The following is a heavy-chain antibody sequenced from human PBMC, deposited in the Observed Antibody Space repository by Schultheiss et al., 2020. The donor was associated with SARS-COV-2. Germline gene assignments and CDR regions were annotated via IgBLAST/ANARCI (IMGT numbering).Heavy chain of an antibody. CDR2: INHSGST. V-gene: IGHV4-34*01. CDR1: GGSISSYY. CDR3: ARGGRGVVVPAAIDRAGKNWFDP. Sequence: TLSLTCTVSGGSISSYYWSWIRQPPGKGLEWIGEINHSGSTNYNPSLKSRVTISVDTSKNQFSLKLSSVTAADTAVYYCARGGRGVVVPAAIDRAGKNWFDPWGQGTLVTVSS. D-gene: IGHD2-2*01. J-gene: IGHJ5*02.